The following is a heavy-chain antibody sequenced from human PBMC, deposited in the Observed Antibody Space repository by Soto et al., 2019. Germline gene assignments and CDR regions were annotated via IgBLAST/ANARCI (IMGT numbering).Heavy chain of an antibody. CDR1: GFTFSSYA. CDR2: ISYDGSNK. V-gene: IGHV3-30-3*01. D-gene: IGHD3-10*02. Sequence: GGSLRLACSASGFTFSSYAMHWVRQAPGKGLEWVAVISYDGSNKYYADSVKGRFTISRDNSKNTLYLQMNSLRAEDTAVYYCARAPTIFGYFDNWGQGTLVTVSS. J-gene: IGHJ4*02. CDR3: ARAPTIFGYFDN.